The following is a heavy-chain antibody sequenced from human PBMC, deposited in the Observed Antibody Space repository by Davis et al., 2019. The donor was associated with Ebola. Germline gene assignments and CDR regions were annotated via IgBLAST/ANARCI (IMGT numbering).Heavy chain of an antibody. J-gene: IGHJ6*02. CDR2: IIPIFGTA. V-gene: IGHV1-69*05. CDR1: GGTFSSYA. D-gene: IGHD2-15*01. Sequence: AASVKVSCKASGGTFSSYAISWVRQAPGQGLEWMGGIIPIFGTASYAQKFQGRVTMTRDTSTSTVYMELSSLRSEDTAVYYCARGGSHTHYYGMDVWGQGTTVTVS. CDR3: ARGGSHTHYYGMDV.